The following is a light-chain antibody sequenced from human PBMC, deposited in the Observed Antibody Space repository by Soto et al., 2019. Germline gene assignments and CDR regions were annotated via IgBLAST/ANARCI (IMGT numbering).Light chain of an antibody. CDR1: QSVGSR. Sequence: EIVMTQSPDRLFVSPGESVTLSCRASQSVGSRLAWYQQKPAQAPRLLIYGASTGASGTPPRFRGSGSGTQFTLSIDYLRSDDFAIYYFLQYNDWVTFCAGTKVEI. J-gene: IGKJ4*01. V-gene: IGKV3D-15*01. CDR2: GAS. CDR3: LQYNDWVT.